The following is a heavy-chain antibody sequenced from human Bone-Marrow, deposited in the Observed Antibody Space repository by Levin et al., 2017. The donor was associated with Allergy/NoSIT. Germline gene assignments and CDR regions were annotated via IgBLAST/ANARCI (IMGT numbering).Heavy chain of an antibody. V-gene: IGHV1-2*02. Sequence: GASVKVSCKTSGYIFIDNHIHWVRQAPGQGLEWVGSTRPGSGGPRVARQFQGRVTLTSDTSINTAYMELNGLRSDDTAIYFCARGLVQQWGQGTLVIVSS. CDR3: ARGLVQQ. J-gene: IGHJ1*01. CDR2: TRPGSGGP. CDR1: GYIFIDNH.